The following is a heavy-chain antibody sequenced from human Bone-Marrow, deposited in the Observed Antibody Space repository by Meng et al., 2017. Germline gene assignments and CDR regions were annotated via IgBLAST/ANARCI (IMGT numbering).Heavy chain of an antibody. CDR3: ARDCPSPFRWFDP. CDR2: IYYSGST. V-gene: IGHV4-39*07. Sequence: PPLQESGPGLVKPSDTLSLTCTGSGGSISSSSYYWGWIRQPPGKGLEWIGSIYYSGSTYYNPSLKSRVTISVYTSKNQFSLKLSSVTAADTAVYYCARDCPSPFRWFDPWGQGTLVTVSS. J-gene: IGHJ5*02. CDR1: GGSISSSSYY.